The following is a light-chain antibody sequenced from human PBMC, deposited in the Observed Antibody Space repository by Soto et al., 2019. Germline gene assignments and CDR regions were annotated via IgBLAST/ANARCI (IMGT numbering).Light chain of an antibody. CDR3: QQYSTYPYI. CDR2: DAS. V-gene: IGKV1D-16*01. Sequence: DIQMTQSPSSVSASVGDRVTITCRASQGISSWLAWYQQKPEKAPKLVIYDASSLQSGVPSRFSGSGSGTDFSLSISSLQPDDFATYYCQQYSTYPYIFGQGTKVDIK. CDR1: QGISSW. J-gene: IGKJ2*01.